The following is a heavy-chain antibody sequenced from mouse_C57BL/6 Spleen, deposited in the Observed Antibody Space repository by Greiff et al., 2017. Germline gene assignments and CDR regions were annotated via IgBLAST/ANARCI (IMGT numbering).Heavy chain of an antibody. CDR2: IYPGSGNT. V-gene: IGHV1-76*01. J-gene: IGHJ2*01. D-gene: IGHD2-4*01. CDR1: GYTFTDYY. CDR3: ARFGDYDEFDY. Sequence: VQLQQSGAELVRPGASVKLSCKASGYTFTDYYINWVKQRPGQGLEWIARIYPGSGNTYYNEKFKGKATLTAEKSSSTAYMQLSSLTSEASAVYFCARFGDYDEFDYWGQGTTLTVSS.